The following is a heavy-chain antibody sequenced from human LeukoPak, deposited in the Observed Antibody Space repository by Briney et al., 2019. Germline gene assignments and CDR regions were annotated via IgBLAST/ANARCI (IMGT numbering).Heavy chain of an antibody. CDR1: GYTFTSYG. J-gene: IGHJ4*02. CDR3: ARAAEDIVVVIATSGEYFDY. CDR2: ISAYNGNT. Sequence: ASVKVSCKASGYTFTSYGISWVRQAPGQGLEWMGWISAYNGNTNYAQKLQGRVTMTTDTSTSTAYMELRSLRSDDTAVYYCARAAEDIVVVIATSGEYFDYWGQGNLVTVSS. V-gene: IGHV1-18*01. D-gene: IGHD2-21*01.